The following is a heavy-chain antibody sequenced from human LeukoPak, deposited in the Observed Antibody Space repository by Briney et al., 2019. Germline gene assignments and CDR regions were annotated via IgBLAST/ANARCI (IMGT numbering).Heavy chain of an antibody. D-gene: IGHD3-10*01. V-gene: IGHV3-11*06. CDR1: GFTFSDYY. J-gene: IGHJ6*02. Sequence: GGSLRLSCAASGFTFSDYYMSWIRQTPGKGLEWVSYISDSSGYKNYADSLKGRFTISRDNAKNSVYLQMNSLSAEDTAVYYCAKNYDSGRGVPYALNVWGQGTTVTVSS. CDR3: AKNYDSGRGVPYALNV. CDR2: ISDSSGYK.